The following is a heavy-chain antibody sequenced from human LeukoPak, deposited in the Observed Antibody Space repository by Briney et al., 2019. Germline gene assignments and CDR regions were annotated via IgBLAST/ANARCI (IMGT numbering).Heavy chain of an antibody. J-gene: IGHJ4*02. CDR3: ARWDRFHGV. CDR2: ISSSSTYI. CDR1: GFTFSTYS. Sequence: GGSLRLSCAASGFTFSTYSMNWVRQAPGQGLEWVSSISSSSTYIYCADSVKGRLTISRDNSKNSLYLQMNNLRAEDTAVYYCARWDRFHGVWGQGTLVTVSS. V-gene: IGHV3-21*01. D-gene: IGHD1-14*01.